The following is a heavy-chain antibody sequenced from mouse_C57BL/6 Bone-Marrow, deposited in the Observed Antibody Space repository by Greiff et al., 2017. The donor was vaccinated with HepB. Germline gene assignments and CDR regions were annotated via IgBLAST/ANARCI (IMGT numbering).Heavy chain of an antibody. CDR3: ARERVLYYFDY. V-gene: IGHV1-69*01. CDR1: GYTFTSYW. J-gene: IGHJ2*01. Sequence: QVQLQQPGAELVMPGASVKLSCKASGYTFTSYWMHWVKQRPGQGLEWIGEIDPSESYTNYNQKFKGKSTLTVDKSSSTAYMQLSSLTSEDSAVYYCARERVLYYFDYWGQGTTLTVSS. CDR2: IDPSESYT.